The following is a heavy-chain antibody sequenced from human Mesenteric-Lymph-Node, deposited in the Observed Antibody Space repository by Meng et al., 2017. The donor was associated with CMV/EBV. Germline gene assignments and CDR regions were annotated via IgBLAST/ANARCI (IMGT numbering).Heavy chain of an antibody. D-gene: IGHD2-2*01. Sequence: ASVKVSCKASGYTFTGFYIHWVRQAPGQGLEWMGWINPNSGGTNYAQKFQGGVTMTRDTSISTAYMELSRLRSDDTAVYYCARDKQRCSSTSCYRGGWFDPWGQGTLVTVSS. V-gene: IGHV1-2*02. CDR1: GYTFTGFY. CDR2: INPNSGGT. CDR3: ARDKQRCSSTSCYRGGWFDP. J-gene: IGHJ5*02.